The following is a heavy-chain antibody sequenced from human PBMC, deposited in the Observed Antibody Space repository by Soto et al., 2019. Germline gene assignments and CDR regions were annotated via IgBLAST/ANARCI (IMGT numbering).Heavy chain of an antibody. CDR2: TYYNGNA. CDR3: ARHFVAVVIKGWGY. Sequence: SETLSLTCTVSGGSIDRSNYYWDWIRQPPGKGLEWIGTTYYNGNAYYNPSLKSQVTKSVDTSKNQFSLKMISVTAADTAVYYCARHFVAVVIKGWGYWGQGTLVTVS. V-gene: IGHV4-39*01. J-gene: IGHJ4*02. CDR1: GGSIDRSNYY. D-gene: IGHD3-22*01.